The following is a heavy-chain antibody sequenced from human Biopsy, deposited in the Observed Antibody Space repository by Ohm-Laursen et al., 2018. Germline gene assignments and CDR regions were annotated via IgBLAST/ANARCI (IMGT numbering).Heavy chain of an antibody. CDR1: GGSISGYH. D-gene: IGHD2-2*01. CDR2: ISYTGGI. J-gene: IGHJ4*02. CDR3: ARMPHFDY. V-gene: IGHV4-59*07. Sequence: SDTLSLTWAVSGGSISGYHWSWIRKSPGKGLEWLAYISYTGGITSNPSLNGRATMSLDTSKNQFSLGLIYVTAADTAVYYCARMPHFDYWGPGTLVTVSS.